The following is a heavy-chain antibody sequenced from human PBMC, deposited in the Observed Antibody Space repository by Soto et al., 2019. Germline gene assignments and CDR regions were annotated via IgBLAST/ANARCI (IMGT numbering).Heavy chain of an antibody. Sequence: GGSLRLSCAASGFTFSSYWMSWVRQAPGKGLEWVANIKQDGSEKYYVDSVKGRFTISRDNAKNSLYLQMNSLRAEDTAVYYCARDVRQITHWPYYYYYYMDVWGKGTTVTVSS. CDR3: ARDVRQITHWPYYYYYYMDV. J-gene: IGHJ6*03. V-gene: IGHV3-7*01. CDR2: IKQDGSEK. CDR1: GFTFSSYW.